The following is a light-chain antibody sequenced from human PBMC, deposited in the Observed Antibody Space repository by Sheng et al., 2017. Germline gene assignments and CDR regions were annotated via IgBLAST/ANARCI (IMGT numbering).Light chain of an antibody. CDR3: QQSYTSGWT. V-gene: IGKV1D-16*01. J-gene: IGKJ2*01. CDR1: QDISSW. Sequence: DIQMTQSPSSLSASVGDRVTITCRASQDISSWLAWYQQQPEKAPKSLIYGATSLQSGVPSRFSGSRSGTNFTLTISSLQPEDFATYYCQQSYTSGWTFGQGTKLDFK. CDR2: GAT.